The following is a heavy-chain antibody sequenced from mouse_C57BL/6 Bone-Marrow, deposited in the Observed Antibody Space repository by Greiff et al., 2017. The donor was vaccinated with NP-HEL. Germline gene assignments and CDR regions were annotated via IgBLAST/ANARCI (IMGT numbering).Heavy chain of an antibody. V-gene: IGHV14-4*01. CDR2: IDPENGDT. D-gene: IGHD2-10*01. Sequence: VQLQQSGAELVRPGASVKLSCTASGFNITDDYMHWVKQRPEQGLEWIGWIDPENGDTEYASKFQGKATITADTSSNTAYLQLSSLTSEDTAVYYCTLQGDAMDYWGQGTSVTVSS. CDR3: TLQGDAMDY. J-gene: IGHJ4*01. CDR1: GFNITDDY.